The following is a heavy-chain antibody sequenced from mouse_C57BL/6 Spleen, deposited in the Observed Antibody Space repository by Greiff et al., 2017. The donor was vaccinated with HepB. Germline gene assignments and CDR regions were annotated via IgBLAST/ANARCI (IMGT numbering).Heavy chain of an antibody. J-gene: IGHJ3*01. CDR3: ARWDGDSSGYPFAY. CDR2: IYPSDSET. V-gene: IGHV1-61*01. CDR1: GYTFTSYW. Sequence: QVQLKQPGAELVRPGSSVKLSCKASGYTFTSYWMDWVKQRPGQGLEWIGNIYPSDSETHYNQKFKDKATLTVDKSSSTAYMQLSSLTSEDSAVYYCARWDGDSSGYPFAYWGQGTLVTVSA. D-gene: IGHD3-2*02.